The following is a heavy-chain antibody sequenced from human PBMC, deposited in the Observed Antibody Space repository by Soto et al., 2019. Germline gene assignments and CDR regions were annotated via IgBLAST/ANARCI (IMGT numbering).Heavy chain of an antibody. CDR3: GSGRDYTWTF. V-gene: IGHV4-34*01. D-gene: IGHD4-17*01. CDR2: VNYRGGRT. Sequence: QVQLQQWGAGLLKPSETLSLTCAAYGESLSSYFWSWIRQPPGKGLEWIGGVNYRGGRTIYNPSLKSRVTITVNPAKDQLPPKLGSVTGEDTAVDYCGSGRDYTWTFGGQGTLVTVSS. J-gene: IGHJ4*02. CDR1: GESLSSYF.